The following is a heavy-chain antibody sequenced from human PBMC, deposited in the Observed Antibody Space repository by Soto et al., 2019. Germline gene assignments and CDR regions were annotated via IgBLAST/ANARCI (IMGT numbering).Heavy chain of an antibody. J-gene: IGHJ6*02. CDR1: GYTFTGYY. V-gene: IGHV1-2*04. CDR2: INPNSGGT. D-gene: IGHD2-2*01. CDR3: ARDRPPHSYCSSTSCYEYYYYYGMDV. Sequence: ASVKVSCKASGYTFTGYYMHWVRQAPGQGLEWMGWINPNSGGTHYAQKFQGWVTRTRDTSISTACMELSRLRSDNTAVYYCARDRPPHSYCSSTSCYEYYYYYGMDVWGQGTTVTVSS.